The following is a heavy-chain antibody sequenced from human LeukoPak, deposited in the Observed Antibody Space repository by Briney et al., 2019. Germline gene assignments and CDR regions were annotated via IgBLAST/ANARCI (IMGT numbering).Heavy chain of an antibody. V-gene: IGHV3-74*01. Sequence: GGSLRLSCAASGFIFRSYWMHWVRQAPGKGLVWVSYITTDGSSTSYADSVKGRFTISRDNAKNTLWLQMNRLRADDTAVYYCARGWHDAFDVWGQGTVVTVSS. CDR3: ARGWHDAFDV. CDR2: ITTDGSST. CDR1: GFIFRSYW. J-gene: IGHJ3*01.